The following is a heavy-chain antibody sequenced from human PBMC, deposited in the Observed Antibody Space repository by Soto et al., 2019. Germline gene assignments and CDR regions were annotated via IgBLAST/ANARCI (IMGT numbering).Heavy chain of an antibody. CDR3: VRATYFSDSSGYTRCLDY. J-gene: IGHJ4*02. Sequence: GSLTHSCAGSGFPLIDHYINWVRQAPGKGLELFGRSRDQPQGYSTAYAAAVKGRFTTSRDESKNSAYLQMNSLKTEDTAVYYCVRATYFSDSSGYTRCLDYWGQGTLVTVAS. CDR1: GFPLIDHY. V-gene: IGHV3-72*01. CDR2: SRDQPQGYST. D-gene: IGHD3-22*01.